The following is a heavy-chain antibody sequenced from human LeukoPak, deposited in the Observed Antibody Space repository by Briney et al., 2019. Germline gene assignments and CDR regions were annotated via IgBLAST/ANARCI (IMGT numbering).Heavy chain of an antibody. CDR2: IYYSGST. D-gene: IGHD5-18*01. Sequence: SETLSLTCVVYGGSFRGYFWSWIRQPPGKGLEWIGYIYYSGSTNYNPSLKSRLTISVDTSKKQFSLKLSSVTAADTAVYYCARQGIQRWLPFDYWGQGTLVTVSS. J-gene: IGHJ4*02. V-gene: IGHV4-59*08. CDR1: GGSFRGYF. CDR3: ARQGIQRWLPFDY.